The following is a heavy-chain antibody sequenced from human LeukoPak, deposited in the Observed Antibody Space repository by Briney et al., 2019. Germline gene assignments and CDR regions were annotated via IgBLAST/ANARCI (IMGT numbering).Heavy chain of an antibody. Sequence: SVKVSCKASGGTFSSYAISWVRQAPGQGLEWMGGIIPIFGTANYAQKFQGRVTITTDESTSTAYMELSSLRSEDTAVYYCARHPLGYCSSTSCYTHFDYWGQGTLVTVSS. CDR2: IIPIFGTA. CDR3: ARHPLGYCSSTSCYTHFDY. CDR1: GGTFSSYA. J-gene: IGHJ4*02. V-gene: IGHV1-69*05. D-gene: IGHD2-2*02.